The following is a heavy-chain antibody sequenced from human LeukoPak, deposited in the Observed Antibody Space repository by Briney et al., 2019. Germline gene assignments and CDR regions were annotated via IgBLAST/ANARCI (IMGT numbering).Heavy chain of an antibody. V-gene: IGHV4-39*07. D-gene: IGHD3-3*01. CDR3: ARKDFWSGYYHFDY. J-gene: IGHJ4*02. CDR1: GGSISSSSYY. CDR2: IYYSGST. Sequence: PSETLSPTCTVSGGSISSSSYYWGWIRQPPGKGLEWIGSIYYSGSTYYNPSLKSRVTISLDTSKNQFSLKLNSVTAADTAVYYCARKDFWSGYYHFDYWGQGTLVTVSS.